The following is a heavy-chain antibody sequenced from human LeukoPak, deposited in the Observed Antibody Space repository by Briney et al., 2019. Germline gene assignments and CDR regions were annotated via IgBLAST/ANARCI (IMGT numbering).Heavy chain of an antibody. CDR1: GGSISNYY. CDR3: ASLSRVKGLYYFDY. CDR2: IYYSGST. D-gene: IGHD2/OR15-2a*01. V-gene: IGHV4-59*08. Sequence: SETLSLTCTVSGGSISNYYWSWIRQPPGKGLEWSGYIYYSGSTNYNPSLKSRVTISVDTSKNQFSLKLSSVTAADTAVYYCASLSRVKGLYYFDYWGQGTLVTVSS. J-gene: IGHJ4*02.